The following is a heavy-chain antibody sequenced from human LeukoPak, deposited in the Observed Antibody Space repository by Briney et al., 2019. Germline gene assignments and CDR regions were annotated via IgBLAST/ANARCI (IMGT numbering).Heavy chain of an antibody. CDR3: ARDARVYDSSGYYYSHFDY. Sequence: GGSLRLSCAASGFTFSSNYMSWVRQAPGKGLEWVSVIYSGGSTYYSDSVTGRFTISRDNSKNTLYLQMNSLRAEDMAVYYCARDARVYDSSGYYYSHFDYWGQGTLVTVSS. V-gene: IGHV3-66*02. CDR1: GFTFSSNY. J-gene: IGHJ4*02. D-gene: IGHD3-22*01. CDR2: IYSGGST.